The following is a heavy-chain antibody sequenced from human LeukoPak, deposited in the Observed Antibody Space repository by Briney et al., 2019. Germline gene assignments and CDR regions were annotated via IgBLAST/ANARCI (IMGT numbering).Heavy chain of an antibody. CDR3: AREGYSGSDSNL. Sequence: SETLSLTCTVSGYSISSGYYWGWIRQPPGKGLEWIGGIYHSGSTYYNPSLKSRVTISVDTSKNQFSLKLSSVTAADTAVYYCAREGYSGSDSNLWGQGTLVTVSS. J-gene: IGHJ4*02. CDR1: GYSISSGYY. CDR2: IYHSGST. V-gene: IGHV4-38-2*02. D-gene: IGHD5-12*01.